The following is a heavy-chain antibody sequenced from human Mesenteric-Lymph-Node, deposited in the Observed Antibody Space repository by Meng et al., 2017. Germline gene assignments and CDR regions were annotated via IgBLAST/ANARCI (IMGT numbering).Heavy chain of an antibody. CDR3: ARVDSSGYFLDY. J-gene: IGHJ4*01. V-gene: IGHV4-31*03. CDR2: IYYSGST. D-gene: IGHD3-22*01. Sequence: QVQLQESGPGLVKPSQTLFLTCTVSGRSISSGGHSWSWIRQHPGKGLEWIAYIYYSGSTYYNPSLKSRVILSVDTSKNQFSLKLSSVTAADTAVYYCARVDSSGYFLDYWGQGTLVTVSS. CDR1: GRSISSGGHS.